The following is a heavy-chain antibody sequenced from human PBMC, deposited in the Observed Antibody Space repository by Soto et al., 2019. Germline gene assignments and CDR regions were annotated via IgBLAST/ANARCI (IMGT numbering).Heavy chain of an antibody. D-gene: IGHD2-21*02. Sequence: LSLTCTVSGGSISSYYWSWIRQPPGKGLEWIGYIYYSGSTNYNPSLKSRVTISVDTSKNQFSLKLSSVTAADTAVYYCARVPCGGDCYSNWFDPWGQGTLVTVSS. J-gene: IGHJ5*02. CDR2: IYYSGST. V-gene: IGHV4-59*01. CDR3: ARVPCGGDCYSNWFDP. CDR1: GGSISSYY.